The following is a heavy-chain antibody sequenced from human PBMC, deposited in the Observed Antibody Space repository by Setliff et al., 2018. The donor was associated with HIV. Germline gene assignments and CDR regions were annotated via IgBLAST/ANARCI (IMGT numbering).Heavy chain of an antibody. CDR1: GFTFDKYW. D-gene: IGHD6-13*01. J-gene: IGHJ5*02. CDR2: IQSDGRNK. Sequence: PGGSLRLSCAASGFTFDKYWMHWVRQAPGKGLVWVAFIQSDGRNKYYADSVKGRFTISRDNSKNTQYLQMSSLRAEDTAVYYCVRGVYTSNWYLNWFDPWGQGTLVTVS. CDR3: VRGVYTSNWYLNWFDP. V-gene: IGHV3-30*02.